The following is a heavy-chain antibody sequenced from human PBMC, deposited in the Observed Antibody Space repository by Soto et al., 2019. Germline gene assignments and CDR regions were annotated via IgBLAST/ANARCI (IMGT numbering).Heavy chain of an antibody. Sequence: SETLSLTCAVSGYSISSGYYWGWIRQPPGKGLEWIGSIYHSGSTYYNPSLKSRVTISVDTSKNQSSLKLSSVTAADTAVYYCARDHLRGYYDSSGVDYWGQGTLVTVSS. CDR2: IYHSGST. D-gene: IGHD3-22*01. CDR3: ARDHLRGYYDSSGVDY. CDR1: GYSISSGYY. V-gene: IGHV4-38-2*02. J-gene: IGHJ4*02.